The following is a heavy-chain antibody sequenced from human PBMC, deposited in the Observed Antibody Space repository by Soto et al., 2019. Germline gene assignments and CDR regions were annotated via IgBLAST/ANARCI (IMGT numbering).Heavy chain of an antibody. CDR2: ISYDGSNK. CDR3: ARDGAITYYYDSRGYYGLWY. V-gene: IGHV3-30-3*01. Sequence: GGSLRLSCAASGFTFSSYAMHWVRQAPGKGLEWVAVISYDGSNKYYADSVKGRFTISRDNSKNTLYLQMNSLRAEDTAVYYCARDGAITYYYDSRGYYGLWYWGQGTLDTVSS. CDR1: GFTFSSYA. J-gene: IGHJ4*02. D-gene: IGHD3-22*01.